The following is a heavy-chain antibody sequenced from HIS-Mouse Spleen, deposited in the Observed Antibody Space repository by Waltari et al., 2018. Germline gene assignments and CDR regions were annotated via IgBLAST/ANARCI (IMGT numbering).Heavy chain of an antibody. J-gene: IGHJ3*02. D-gene: IGHD6-19*01. CDR1: GLPFSSSA. V-gene: IGHV3-30-3*01. CDR2: ISYDGSNK. CDR3: ARVNGIAVAGTDAFDI. Sequence: QVLLVESVGGVVQPGRALRLSWARSGLPFSSSASLWVRQAHGKGLEWVAVISYDGSNKYYADSVKGRFTISRDNSKNTLYLQMNSLRAEDTAVYYCARVNGIAVAGTDAFDIWGQGTMVTVSS.